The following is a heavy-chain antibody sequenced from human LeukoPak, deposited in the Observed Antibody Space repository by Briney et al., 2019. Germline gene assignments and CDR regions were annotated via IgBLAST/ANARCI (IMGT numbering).Heavy chain of an antibody. CDR1: GFTFSSYW. V-gene: IGHV3-7*03. J-gene: IGHJ6*02. D-gene: IGHD3-16*01. CDR2: INHNGNVN. CDR3: AWGGGLDV. Sequence: PGGSLRLSCAASGFTFSSYWMNWARQAPGKGLEWVASINHNGNVNYYVDSVKGRFTISRDNAKNPLYLQMSNLRAEDTAVYFCAWGGGLDVWGQGATVTVSS.